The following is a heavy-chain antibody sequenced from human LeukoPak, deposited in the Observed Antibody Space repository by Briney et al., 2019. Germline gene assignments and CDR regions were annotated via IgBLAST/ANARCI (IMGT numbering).Heavy chain of an antibody. CDR2: INHSGST. D-gene: IGHD3-22*01. J-gene: IGHJ4*02. CDR3: ARGGYYYDSSGSNYFDY. CDR1: GGSFSVYY. V-gene: IGHV4-34*01. Sequence: SSETLSLTCAVYGGSFSVYYWSWIRQPPGKGLEWIGEINHSGSTNYNPSLKSRVTISVDTSKNQFSLKLSSVTAADTAVYYCARGGYYYDSSGSNYFDYWGQGTLVTVSS.